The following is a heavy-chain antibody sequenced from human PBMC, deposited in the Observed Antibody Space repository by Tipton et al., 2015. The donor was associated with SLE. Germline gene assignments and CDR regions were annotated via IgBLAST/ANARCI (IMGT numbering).Heavy chain of an antibody. D-gene: IGHD3-3*01. CDR3: ARGSDFWRGSLDC. CDR1: GFSISSSSYT. CDR2: IHYSGTT. J-gene: IGHJ4*02. V-gene: IGHV4-39*01. Sequence: TLSLTCTVSGFSISSSSYTWGWIRQPPGKGLEWIGTIHYSGTTYYNPSLRSRVTISVDTSKNQFSLKLSSVTAADTAVYYCARGSDFWRGSLDCWGQGTLVTVSS.